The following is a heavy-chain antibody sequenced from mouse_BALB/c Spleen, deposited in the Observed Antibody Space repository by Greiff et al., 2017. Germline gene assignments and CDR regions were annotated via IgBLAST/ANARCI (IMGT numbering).Heavy chain of an antibody. D-gene: IGHD2-4*01. CDR2: IDPFNGGT. Sequence: EVQLQQSGPELMKPGASVKISCKASGYSFTSYYMHWVKQSHGKSLEWIGYIDPFNGGTSYNQKFKGKATLTVDKSSSTAYMHLSSLTSEDSAVYYCARPIYYDYDGSFDYWGQGTTLTVSS. V-gene: IGHV1S135*01. CDR1: GYSFTSYY. J-gene: IGHJ2*01. CDR3: ARPIYYDYDGSFDY.